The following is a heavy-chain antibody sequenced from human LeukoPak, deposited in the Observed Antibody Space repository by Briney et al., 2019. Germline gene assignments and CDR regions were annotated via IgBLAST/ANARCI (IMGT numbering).Heavy chain of an antibody. CDR3: AGDGSGSYSGPYYFDY. J-gene: IGHJ4*02. Sequence: GGSLRLSCAASGFTFSTYSMNWVRQAPGKGLEWVSSISSSRSYIYYADSVKGRFTISRDNAKNSLYLQMNSLRAEDTAVYYCAGDGSGSYSGPYYFDYWGQGTLVTVSS. CDR2: ISSSRSYI. CDR1: GFTFSTYS. D-gene: IGHD3-10*01. V-gene: IGHV3-21*01.